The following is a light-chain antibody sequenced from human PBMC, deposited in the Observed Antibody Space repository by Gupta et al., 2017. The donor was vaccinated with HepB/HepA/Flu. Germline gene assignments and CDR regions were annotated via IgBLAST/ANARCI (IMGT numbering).Light chain of an antibody. Sequence: DIVLTQSPGTLSLSPGERATLSCRASQSVSSSYLAWYQQQPGQAPRLLIYGASSRATAIPDMFSGSGSGTDFTLTISRLEPEDVAVYYCQKYGSSPTFGQGTKVEIK. CDR1: QSVSSSY. J-gene: IGKJ1*01. V-gene: IGKV3-20*01. CDR3: QKYGSSPT. CDR2: GAS.